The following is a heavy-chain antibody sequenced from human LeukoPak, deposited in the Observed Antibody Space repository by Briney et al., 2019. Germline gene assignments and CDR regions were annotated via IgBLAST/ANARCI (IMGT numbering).Heavy chain of an antibody. CDR1: GGTFSSYA. Sequence: SVKDSCKASGGTFSSYAISWVRQAPGQGLEWMGGIIPIFGTANYAQKFQGRVTITADKSTSTAYMELSSLRSEDTAVYYCAREGNGDYAGEAYYFDYWGQGTLVTVSS. CDR2: IIPIFGTA. D-gene: IGHD4-17*01. V-gene: IGHV1-69*06. CDR3: AREGNGDYAGEAYYFDY. J-gene: IGHJ4*02.